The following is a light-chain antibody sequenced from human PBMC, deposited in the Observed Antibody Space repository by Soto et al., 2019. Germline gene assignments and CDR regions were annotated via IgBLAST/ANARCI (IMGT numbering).Light chain of an antibody. J-gene: IGKJ4*02. CDR1: QGIASA. Sequence: AIQLTQSPSSLSASVGDRVTITCRPSQGIASALAWYQQRPGKPPSLLIYDASTSESGVPSRFSGRGSKTDFTLNVSSLQPEEFGTDYCQQFTTFPVTFGGGTRVESK. V-gene: IGKV1-13*02. CDR2: DAS. CDR3: QQFTTFPVT.